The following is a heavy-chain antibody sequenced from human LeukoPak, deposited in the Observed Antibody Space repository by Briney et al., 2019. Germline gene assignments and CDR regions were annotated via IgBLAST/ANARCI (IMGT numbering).Heavy chain of an antibody. CDR1: DDSFSNFY. V-gene: IGHV4-34*01. CDR3: ARGSRSYYYGSGYFDY. CDR2: INHSGMT. Sequence: SETLSLTCGVYDDSFSNFYWSWIRQPPGKGLEWIGEINHSGMTNYNPSLKSRVTISVDASKNQFSLKLSSVTAADTAVYYCARGSRSYYYGSGYFDYWGQGTLVTVSS. J-gene: IGHJ4*02. D-gene: IGHD3-10*01.